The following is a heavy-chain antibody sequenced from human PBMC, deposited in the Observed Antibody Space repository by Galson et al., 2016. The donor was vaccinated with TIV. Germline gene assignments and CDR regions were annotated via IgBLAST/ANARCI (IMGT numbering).Heavy chain of an antibody. CDR2: IIPLFSTA. J-gene: IGHJ6*02. Sequence: SVKVSCKASGGSFSSHVFSWVRQAPGQGLEWMGGIIPLFSTANYAQKFQGRVTSTADESTSTAYLELTSLRYDSTAIYYCAKDRNTAMNTYYWQYGMDVWGQGTTFTVSS. V-gene: IGHV1-69*13. D-gene: IGHD5-18*01. CDR1: GGSFSSHV. CDR3: AKDRNTAMNTYYWQYGMDV.